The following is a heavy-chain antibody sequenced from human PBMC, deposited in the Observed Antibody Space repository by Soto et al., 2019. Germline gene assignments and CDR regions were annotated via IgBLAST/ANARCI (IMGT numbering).Heavy chain of an antibody. CDR2: IYYSGST. D-gene: IGHD4-17*01. Sequence: TSETLSLTCTVSGGSISSGGYYWSWIRQHPGKGLEWIGYIYYSGSTYYNPSLKSRVTISVDTSKNQFSLKLSSVTAADTAVYYCARYYGDYVEYFDYWGQGTLVTVSS. CDR3: ARYYGDYVEYFDY. V-gene: IGHV4-31*03. CDR1: GGSISSGGYY. J-gene: IGHJ4*02.